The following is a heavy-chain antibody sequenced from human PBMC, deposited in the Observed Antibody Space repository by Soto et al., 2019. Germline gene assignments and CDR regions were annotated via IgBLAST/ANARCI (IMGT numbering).Heavy chain of an antibody. CDR1: GFTFSSYS. V-gene: IGHV3-21*01. D-gene: IGHD6-19*01. CDR2: ISSSSSYI. CDR3: GNVVGSGWNVHYYYYGRDV. Sequence: EVQLVESGGGLVKPGGSLRLSCAASGFTFSSYSMNWVRQAPGKGLEWVSSISSSSSYIYYADSVKGRFTISRDNAKNSLYLQMNSLRAEDTAVYYCGNVVGSGWNVHYYYYGRDVWGQGTTVTVSS. J-gene: IGHJ6*02.